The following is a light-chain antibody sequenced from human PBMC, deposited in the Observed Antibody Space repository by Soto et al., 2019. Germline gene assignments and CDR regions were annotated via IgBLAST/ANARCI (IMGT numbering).Light chain of an antibody. V-gene: IGLV2-11*01. Sequence: QSALTQPASVSGSPGQSIAISCTGTSTDVGGYNYVSWYQQHPGRAPKVIIYDVSKRPSGVPDRFSGSKSGNTASLTISGLQVDDEADYYCCSYAGSYTFVFGSGTKVTVL. J-gene: IGLJ1*01. CDR2: DVS. CDR3: CSYAGSYTFV. CDR1: STDVGGYNY.